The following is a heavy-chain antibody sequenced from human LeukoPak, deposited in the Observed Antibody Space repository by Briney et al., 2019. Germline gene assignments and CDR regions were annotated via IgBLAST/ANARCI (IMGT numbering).Heavy chain of an antibody. CDR2: IYYSGST. D-gene: IGHD3-10*01. Sequence: PSETLSLTCTVSGGSISSSSYYWGWIRQPPGKGLEWIGSIYYSGSTYYNPSLKSRVTISVDTSKNQFSLKLSSVTAADTAVYCCARLGEGFDYWGQGTLVTVSS. CDR3: ARLGEGFDY. J-gene: IGHJ4*02. V-gene: IGHV4-39*01. CDR1: GGSISSSSYY.